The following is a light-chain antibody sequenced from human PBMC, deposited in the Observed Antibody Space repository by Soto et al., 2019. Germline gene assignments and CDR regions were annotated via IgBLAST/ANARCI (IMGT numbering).Light chain of an antibody. CDR1: SSDVGGYDY. V-gene: IGLV2-14*03. CDR2: DVN. J-gene: IGLJ1*01. CDR3: SSYTSSSTHV. Sequence: QSVLTQPASVSGSPGQSIAISCTGTSSDVGGYDYVSWYQQLPGKAPKLMIYDVNNRPSGVSNRFSGSKSGNTASLTISGLQAEDEADYYCSSYTSSSTHVLGTGTKVTV.